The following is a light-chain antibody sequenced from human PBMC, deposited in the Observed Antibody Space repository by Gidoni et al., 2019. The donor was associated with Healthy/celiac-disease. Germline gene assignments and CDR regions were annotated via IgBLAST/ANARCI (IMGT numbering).Light chain of an antibody. V-gene: IGKV3-20*01. CDR3: QQYGSSPYT. J-gene: IGKJ2*01. CDR1: QSVSSSY. CDR2: GAS. Sequence: PGERATLSCRASQSVSSSYLAWYQQKPGQAPRLLIYGASSRATGIPDRFSGSGSGTDFTLTISRLEPEDFAVYYCQQYGSSPYTFGQGTKLEIK.